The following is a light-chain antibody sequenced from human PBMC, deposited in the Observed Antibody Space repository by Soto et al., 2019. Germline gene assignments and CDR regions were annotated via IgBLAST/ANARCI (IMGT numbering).Light chain of an antibody. V-gene: IGLV3-1*01. Sequence: SSELTQPPSVSVSPGQTASITCSGERLRDKYACWYQRKPGQSPVLVIFLDTERPSGIPERFSGSTSENTATLTISGTQAADEADYYCQTWDSGTAVFGGGTKLTVL. J-gene: IGLJ2*01. CDR1: RLRDKY. CDR2: LDT. CDR3: QTWDSGTAV.